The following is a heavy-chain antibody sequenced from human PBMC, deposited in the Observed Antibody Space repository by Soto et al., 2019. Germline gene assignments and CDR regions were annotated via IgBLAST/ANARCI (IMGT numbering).Heavy chain of an antibody. CDR2: IWYDGSNK. D-gene: IGHD2-2*01. V-gene: IGHV3-33*01. Sequence: QVQLVESGGGVVQPGRSLRLSCAASGFTFSSYGMHWVRQAPGKGLEWVAVIWYDGSNKYYADSVKGRFTISRDNSKNKLYLQMHSLRAEHTAEYYCARERGPDIVVVPGRDDGMDVWGQGTTVTVSS. CDR1: GFTFSSYG. J-gene: IGHJ6*02. CDR3: ARERGPDIVVVPGRDDGMDV.